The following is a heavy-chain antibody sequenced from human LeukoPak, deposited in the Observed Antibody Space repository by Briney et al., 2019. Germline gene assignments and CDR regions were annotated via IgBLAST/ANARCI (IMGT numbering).Heavy chain of an antibody. V-gene: IGHV3-33*01. CDR3: VRGPYGSGSYR. D-gene: IGHD3-10*01. CDR1: GFTFSSYG. CDR2: IWYDGSNK. Sequence: GGSLRLSCAASGFTFSSYGMHWVRQAPGKGLEWVASIWYDGSNKYYADSVKGRFTISRDNSKDTLSLQMNSLRAEDTAVYYCVRGPYGSGSYRWGQGTLVTVSA. J-gene: IGHJ4*02.